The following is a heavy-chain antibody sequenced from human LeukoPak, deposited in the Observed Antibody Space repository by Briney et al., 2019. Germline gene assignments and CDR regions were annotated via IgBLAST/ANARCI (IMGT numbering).Heavy chain of an antibody. CDR1: GASISRTTYF. D-gene: IGHD2-2*01. Sequence: SETLSLTCAVSGASISRTTYFWGWIRQPPGKGLEWIGSTYYSGSTYYNPSLKSRVTISLDMSKNQFSLNLNSVTAADTAVYFCARRAQSTGNWFDPWGQGTLVTVSS. V-gene: IGHV4-39*01. CDR3: ARRAQSTGNWFDP. J-gene: IGHJ5*02. CDR2: TYYSGST.